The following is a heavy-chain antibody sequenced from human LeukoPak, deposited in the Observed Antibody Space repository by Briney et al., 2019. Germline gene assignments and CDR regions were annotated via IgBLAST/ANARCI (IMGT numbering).Heavy chain of an antibody. Sequence: GGSLRLSCAASGFTVSSNYMSWVRQAPGKGLEWVSVIYSGGSTYYADSVKGRFTISRDNSKNTLYLQMNSLRAEDTAVYYCATKRATPAFDYWGQGTLVTVSS. V-gene: IGHV3-53*01. CDR1: GFTVSSNY. CDR3: ATKRATPAFDY. J-gene: IGHJ4*02. D-gene: IGHD1-26*01. CDR2: IYSGGST.